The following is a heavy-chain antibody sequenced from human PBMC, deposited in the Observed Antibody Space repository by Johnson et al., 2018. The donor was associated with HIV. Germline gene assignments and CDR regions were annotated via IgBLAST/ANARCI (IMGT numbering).Heavy chain of an antibody. Sequence: QVQLVESGGGLVQPGRSLRLSCAASGFTFSSYAMHWVRQAPGKGLEWVAVISYDGTNKYYADSVKGRFTISRDNSKNTLYLQMNSLRAEDTAVYYCARDLVVAATFEIWGQGTMVTVSS. V-gene: IGHV3-30*14. CDR3: ARDLVVAATFEI. D-gene: IGHD2-15*01. J-gene: IGHJ3*02. CDR2: ISYDGTNK. CDR1: GFTFSSYA.